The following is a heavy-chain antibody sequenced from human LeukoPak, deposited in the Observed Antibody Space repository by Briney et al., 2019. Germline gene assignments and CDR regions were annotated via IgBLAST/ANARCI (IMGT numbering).Heavy chain of an antibody. CDR3: ASFLGYSSGWINYYFDY. D-gene: IGHD6-19*01. CDR2: IFYSGST. CDR1: SGSISTSNYY. V-gene: IGHV4-39*07. Sequence: PSETLSLTCTVSSGSISTSNYYWGWVRQPPGKALEWIGNIFYSGSTYYSPSLKSRVTISLDTSRNQFSLKLNSVTAADTAVYYCASFLGYSSGWINYYFDYWGQGTLVTVSS. J-gene: IGHJ4*02.